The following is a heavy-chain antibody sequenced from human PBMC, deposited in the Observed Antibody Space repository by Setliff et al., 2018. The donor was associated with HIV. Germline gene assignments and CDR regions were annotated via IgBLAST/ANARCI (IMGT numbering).Heavy chain of an antibody. D-gene: IGHD2-2*01. CDR2: IYYSGST. Sequence: SETLSLTCTVSGGSISSYYWSWIRQPPGKGLEWIGYIYYSGSTNYNPSPKSRLTISVETSKNQFSLKLSSVTAADTALYYCARYSRSITSKKSTFDYWGQGTLVTVSS. CDR3: ARYSRSITSKKSTFDY. V-gene: IGHV4-59*12. CDR1: GGSISSYY. J-gene: IGHJ4*02.